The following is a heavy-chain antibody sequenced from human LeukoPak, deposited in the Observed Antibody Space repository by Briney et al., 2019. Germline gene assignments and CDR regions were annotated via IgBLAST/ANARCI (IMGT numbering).Heavy chain of an antibody. V-gene: IGHV3-23*01. Sequence: GGSLRLSCVASGFTVSSNYMSWVRQAPGKGLEWVSGIGGSGGSIYYADSVKGRFTISRDNSKNTLYLQMNSLRAEDTAVYYCAKVLNNYYGSGRTYYMDVWGKGTTVTVPS. CDR2: IGGSGGSI. D-gene: IGHD3-10*01. J-gene: IGHJ6*03. CDR1: GFTVSSNY. CDR3: AKVLNNYYGSGRTYYMDV.